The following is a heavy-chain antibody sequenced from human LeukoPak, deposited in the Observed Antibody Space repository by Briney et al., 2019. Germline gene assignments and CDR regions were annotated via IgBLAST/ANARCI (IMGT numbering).Heavy chain of an antibody. V-gene: IGHV4-34*01. CDR3: ARVGSSWYNFDY. CDR1: GGSFSGYY. Sequence: SETLSLTCAVYGGSFSGYYWSWIRQPPGKGLEWIGEIHHSGSTNYNPSLKSRVTISVDTSKNQFSLKLSSVTAADTAVYYCARVGSSWYNFDYWGQGTLVTVSS. J-gene: IGHJ4*02. D-gene: IGHD6-13*01. CDR2: IHHSGST.